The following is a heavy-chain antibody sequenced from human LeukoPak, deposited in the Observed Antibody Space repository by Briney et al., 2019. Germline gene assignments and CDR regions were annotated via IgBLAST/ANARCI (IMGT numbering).Heavy chain of an antibody. CDR3: ARETSDYGDYALAY. Sequence: PGGSLRLSCAASGFTVSSNYVSWVRQAPGKGLEWVSVIYSGGSTYYTDSVKGRFTISRDISKNTLYLQMNSLRVEDTAVYYCARETSDYGDYALAYWGQGTLVTVSS. CDR2: IYSGGST. D-gene: IGHD4-17*01. CDR1: GFTVSSNY. J-gene: IGHJ4*02. V-gene: IGHV3-53*01.